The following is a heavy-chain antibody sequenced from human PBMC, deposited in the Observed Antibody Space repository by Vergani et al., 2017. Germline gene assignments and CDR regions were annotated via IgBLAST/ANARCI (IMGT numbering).Heavy chain of an antibody. V-gene: IGHV1-69*01. Sequence: QVQLVESGGGVVQPGRSLRLSCAASGFTFSSYAISWVRQAPGQGLEWMGGIIPIFGTANYAQKFQGRVTITADESTSTAYMELSSLRSEDTAVYYCVFILSGSYYKSHYYGMDVWGQGTTVTVSS. J-gene: IGHJ6*02. D-gene: IGHD3-10*01. CDR1: GFTFSSYA. CDR3: VFILSGSYYKSHYYGMDV. CDR2: IIPIFGTA.